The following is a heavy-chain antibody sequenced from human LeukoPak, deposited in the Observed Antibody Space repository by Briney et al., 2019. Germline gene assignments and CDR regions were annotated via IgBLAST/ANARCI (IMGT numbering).Heavy chain of an antibody. D-gene: IGHD6-19*01. CDR1: GFTFSSYG. CDR3: AKGGYSSGWYFDY. CDR2: ISYDGSNK. J-gene: IGHJ4*02. Sequence: GGPLRLSCAASGFTFSSYGMHWVRQAPGKGLEWVAVISYDGSNKYYADSVKGRFTISRDNSKNTLYLQMNSLRAEDTAVYYCAKGGYSSGWYFDYWGQGTLVTVSS. V-gene: IGHV3-30*18.